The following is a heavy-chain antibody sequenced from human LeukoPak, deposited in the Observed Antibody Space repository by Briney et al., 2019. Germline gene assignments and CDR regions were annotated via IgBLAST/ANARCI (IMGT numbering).Heavy chain of an antibody. CDR3: AQGHSHTAMYF. J-gene: IGHJ4*02. CDR1: GFIFSSYG. V-gene: IGHV3-30*02. CDR2: IRFDGSNT. Sequence: PGGSLRLSCAASGFIFSSYGMHWVRQAPGKGLEWVTFIRFDGSNTYYSDSVKGRFTISRDNSKNTLYLQVNSLRVDDTAVYYCAQGHSHTAMYFWGQGTLVTVSS. D-gene: IGHD5-18*01.